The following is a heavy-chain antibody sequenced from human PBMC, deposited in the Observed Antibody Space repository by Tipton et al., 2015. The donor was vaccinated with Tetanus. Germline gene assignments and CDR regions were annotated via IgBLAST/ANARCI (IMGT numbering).Heavy chain of an antibody. CDR2: IYYTGST. CDR3: ARDRGVSRGVDY. CDR1: GGSISSRSYY. Sequence: TLSLTCTVSGGSISSRSYYWSWIRQHPVKGLEWIGYIYYTGSTYYNPSLKSRVIISADTSKNQFSLKLSSVTAADTAVYYCARDRGVSRGVDYWGQGTLVTVSS. J-gene: IGHJ4*02. V-gene: IGHV4-31*03. D-gene: IGHD3-10*01.